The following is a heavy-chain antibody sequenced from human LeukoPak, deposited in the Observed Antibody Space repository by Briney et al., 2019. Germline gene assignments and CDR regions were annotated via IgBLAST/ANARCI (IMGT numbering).Heavy chain of an antibody. Sequence: SETLSLTCTVAGGSISSYYWSWIRQPPGKGLEWIGYIYYSGSTNYNPSLKSRVTVSVDTSKNQFSLKLSSVTAADTAVYYCARHLYSHDYDYWGQGTLVTVSS. CDR3: ARHLYSHDYDY. D-gene: IGHD5-18*01. CDR1: GGSISSYY. V-gene: IGHV4-59*08. CDR2: IYYSGST. J-gene: IGHJ4*02.